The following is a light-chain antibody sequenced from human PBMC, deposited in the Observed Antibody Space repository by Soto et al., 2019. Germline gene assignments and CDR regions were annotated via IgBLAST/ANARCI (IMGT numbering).Light chain of an antibody. CDR2: DNR. Sequence: SYELTQPPSVSVAPRQTARITCGGNNIGGKSVHWYQQRSGQAPVLVIHDNRDRPSGIPERFYGSNSGNTATLTISRVEPGDEADYYCQVWDTTSYQVVFGGGTKLTVL. V-gene: IGLV3-21*02. CDR1: NIGGKS. CDR3: QVWDTTSYQVV. J-gene: IGLJ3*02.